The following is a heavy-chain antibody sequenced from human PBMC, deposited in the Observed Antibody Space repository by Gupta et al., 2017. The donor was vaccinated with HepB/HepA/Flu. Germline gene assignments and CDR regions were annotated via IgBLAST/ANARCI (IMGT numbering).Heavy chain of an antibody. V-gene: IGHV3-66*01. J-gene: IGHJ2*01. D-gene: IGHD3-22*01. CDR2: IDTGGST. CDR1: GFTVSGSY. Sequence: EVQLVESGGGLVQPGGSLRLSCVASGFTVSGSYMTWVRQAPGKGLEWVSVIDTGGSTYYADSVKGRFTSSRDNSKNTVYLQMNSVRADDTAVYYCARDVNDSGGYWSYWYVDRGGRGTMVTVSS. CDR3: ARDVNDSGGYWSYWYVDR.